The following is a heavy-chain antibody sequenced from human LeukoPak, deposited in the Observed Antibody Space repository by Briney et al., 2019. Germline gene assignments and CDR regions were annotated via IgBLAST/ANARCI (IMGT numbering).Heavy chain of an antibody. CDR2: ISSSGSTI. D-gene: IGHD4-17*01. J-gene: IGHJ4*02. CDR3: AKRAVTTFSSGFDY. V-gene: IGHV3-48*03. Sequence: PGGSLRLSCAASGFTFSSYEMNWVRQAPGKGLEWVSYISSSGSTIYYADSVKGRFTISRDNSKNTLYLQMNSLRAEDTAVYYCAKRAVTTFSSGFDYWGQGTLVTVSS. CDR1: GFTFSSYE.